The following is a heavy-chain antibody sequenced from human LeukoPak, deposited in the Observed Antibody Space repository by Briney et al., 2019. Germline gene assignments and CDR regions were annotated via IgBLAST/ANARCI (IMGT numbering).Heavy chain of an antibody. CDR2: ISSNGGST. CDR3: ARGSGSGSPPHYFDY. CDR1: GFTFSSYA. Sequence: GGSLRLSCAASGFTFSSYAMHWVRQAPGKGLEYVSAISSNGGSTYYADSVKGRFTISRDNSKNTLYLQMGSLRVEDMAVYYCARGSGSGSPPHYFDYWGQGTLVTVSS. D-gene: IGHD3-10*01. J-gene: IGHJ4*02. V-gene: IGHV3-64*02.